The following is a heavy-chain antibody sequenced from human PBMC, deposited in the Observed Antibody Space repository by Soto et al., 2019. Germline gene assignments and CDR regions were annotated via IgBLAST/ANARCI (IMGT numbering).Heavy chain of an antibody. CDR1: GYTFTSYG. Sequence: ASVKVSCKASGYTFTSYGISWVRQAPGQGLGWMGWISAYNGNTNYAQKLQGRVTMTTDTSTSTAYMELRSLRSDDTAVYYCARDSVVVVPAAIPHYYVMDVWGQGTTVTVSS. V-gene: IGHV1-18*04. J-gene: IGHJ6*02. D-gene: IGHD2-2*01. CDR3: ARDSVVVVPAAIPHYYVMDV. CDR2: ISAYNGNT.